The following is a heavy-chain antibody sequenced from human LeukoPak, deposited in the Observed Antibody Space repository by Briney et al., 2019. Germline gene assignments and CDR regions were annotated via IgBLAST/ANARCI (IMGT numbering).Heavy chain of an antibody. CDR3: ATWVSSGWYYYYGMDV. J-gene: IGHJ6*02. CDR1: GSTFTSYD. V-gene: IGHV1-8*01. D-gene: IGHD6-19*01. Sequence: ASVKVSCKASGSTFTSYDINWMRQATGQGLEWMGWMNPNSGNTGYAQKFQGRVTKTRNTPISTAYMEMSSLRSEDTAVYYCATWVSSGWYYYYGMDVWGQGTTVTVS. CDR2: MNPNSGNT.